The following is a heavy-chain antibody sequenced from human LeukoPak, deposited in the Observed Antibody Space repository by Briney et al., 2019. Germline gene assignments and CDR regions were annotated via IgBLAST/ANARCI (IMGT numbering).Heavy chain of an antibody. CDR1: LDSTTSHF. Sequence: SETLSLTCTVSLDSTTSHFWCWGPHPPGESLGWIGEIHRSGSPNYNPSLQSRVTISIDRSRNQIVLELSSVTAADTAVYYCAREILGGFNPGAYWAQGTLVTVSS. V-gene: IGHV4-59*11. J-gene: IGHJ4*02. D-gene: IGHD1-14*01. CDR3: AREILGGFNPGAY. CDR2: IHRSGSP.